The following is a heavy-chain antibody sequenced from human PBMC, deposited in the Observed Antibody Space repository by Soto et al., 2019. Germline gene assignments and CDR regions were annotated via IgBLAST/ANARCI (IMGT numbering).Heavy chain of an antibody. V-gene: IGHV3-74*01. D-gene: IGHD4-17*01. CDR1: GFTFSSYW. CDR2: INSDGSST. CDR3: AETTDYYGDSMAH. Sequence: PGGSLRLSCAASGFTFSSYWMHWVRQAPGKGLVWVSRINSDGSSTSYADSVKGRFTISRDNAKNTLYLQMNSLRAEDTAVYYCAETTDYYGDSMAHWGQGTLVTVSS. J-gene: IGHJ4*02.